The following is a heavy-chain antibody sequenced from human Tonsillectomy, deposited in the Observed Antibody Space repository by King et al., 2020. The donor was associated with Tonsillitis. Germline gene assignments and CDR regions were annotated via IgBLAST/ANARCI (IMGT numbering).Heavy chain of an antibody. CDR2: IYYSGST. CDR3: AREPTIAAAGTQPDY. V-gene: IGHV4-31*03. J-gene: IGHJ4*02. D-gene: IGHD6-13*01. CDR1: GGSISSGGYY. Sequence: QLQESGPGLVKPSQTLSLTCTVSGGSISSGGYYWSWIRQHPGKGLEWIGYIYYSGSTYYNPSLKSRVIISVDTSKNQFSLKLSSVTAADTAVYYCAREPTIAAAGTQPDYWGQGTLVTVSS.